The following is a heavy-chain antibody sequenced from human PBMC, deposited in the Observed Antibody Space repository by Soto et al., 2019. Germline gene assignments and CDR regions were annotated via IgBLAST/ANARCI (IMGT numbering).Heavy chain of an antibody. V-gene: IGHV4-39*02. CDR3: ARLVVVAPVANA. J-gene: IGHJ5*02. D-gene: IGHD2-2*01. Sequence: SETLSLTCSVSGGSISYNSYYWGWIRQPPGKGLEWVGGIFYTGTTYYSPSLKDRVTISVDTSKNSFSLNLSSVTAADTAVYFCARLVVVAPVANAWGQGTLVTVSS. CDR1: GGSISYNSYY. CDR2: IFYTGTT.